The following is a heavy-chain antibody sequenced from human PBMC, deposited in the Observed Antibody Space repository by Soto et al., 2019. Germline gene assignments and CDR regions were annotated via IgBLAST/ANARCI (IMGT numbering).Heavy chain of an antibody. J-gene: IGHJ4*02. V-gene: IGHV3-33*01. D-gene: IGHD3-10*01. Sequence: GGSLRLSCAASGFTFSSYGMHWVRQAPGKGLEWVAVIWYDGSNKYYADSVKGRFTISRDNSKNTLFLQMNNLRVDDAAVYYCARDIVAGSGSLDSWGQGTLVTVSS. CDR1: GFTFSSYG. CDR2: IWYDGSNK. CDR3: ARDIVAGSGSLDS.